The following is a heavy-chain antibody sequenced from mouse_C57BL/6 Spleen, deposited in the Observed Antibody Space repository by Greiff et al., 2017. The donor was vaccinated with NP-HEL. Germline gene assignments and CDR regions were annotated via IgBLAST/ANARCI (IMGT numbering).Heavy chain of an antibody. CDR2: ISSGSSTI. CDR3: ARTYYYGSSDRPWYFEV. CDR1: GFTFSDYG. D-gene: IGHD1-1*01. V-gene: IGHV5-17*01. J-gene: IGHJ1*03. Sequence: EVQRVESGGGLVKPGGSLKLSCAASGFTFSDYGMHWVRQAPEKGLEWVAYISSGSSTIYYADTVKGRFTISRDNAKNTRVLQMTSLRSEDTAMYYCARTYYYGSSDRPWYFEVWGTGTTVTVSS.